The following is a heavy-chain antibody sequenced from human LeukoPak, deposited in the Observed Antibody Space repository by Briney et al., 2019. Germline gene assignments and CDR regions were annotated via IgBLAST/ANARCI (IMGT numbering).Heavy chain of an antibody. D-gene: IGHD1-7*01. J-gene: IGHJ3*02. CDR3: ARDFITIAGTTRGGAFDI. CDR1: GGSISSYY. CDR2: TYYSGST. Sequence: PSETLSLTCTVSGGSISSYYWSWIRQPPGKGLEWIGYTYYSGSTNYNPSLKSRVTISVDTSKNQFSLKLSSVAAADTAVYYCARDFITIAGTTRGGAFDIWGQGTMVTVSS. V-gene: IGHV4-59*01.